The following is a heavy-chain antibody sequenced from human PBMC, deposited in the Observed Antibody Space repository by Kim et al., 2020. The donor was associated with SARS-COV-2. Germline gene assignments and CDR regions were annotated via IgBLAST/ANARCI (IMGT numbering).Heavy chain of an antibody. V-gene: IGHV3-30-3*01. J-gene: IGHJ6*02. D-gene: IGHD6-13*01. CDR1: GFTFSSYA. CDR2: ISYDGSNK. Sequence: GGSLRLSCAASGFTFSSYAMHWVRQAPGKGLEWVAVISYDGSNKYYADSVKGRFTIFRDNSKNTLYLQMNSLRAEDTAVYYCARDPPGDSSSWYLYYYYYGMDVWGQGTTVTVSS. CDR3: ARDPPGDSSSWYLYYYYYGMDV.